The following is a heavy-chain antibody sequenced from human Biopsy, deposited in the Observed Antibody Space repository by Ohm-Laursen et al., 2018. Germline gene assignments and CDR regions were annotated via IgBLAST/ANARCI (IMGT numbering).Heavy chain of an antibody. CDR2: ISNSGNT. CDR1: DDSINSSY. J-gene: IGHJ4*02. CDR3: ARRGSGGRSFDY. D-gene: IGHD2-15*01. Sequence: SDTLSLTCTVSDDSINSSYWSWIRQAPGKGLEWIGFISNSGNTSYNPSLKSRVTISADTSKNQFSLKLGSVTVADTTVFYCARRGSGGRSFDYWGQGSLVTVSS. V-gene: IGHV4-59*08.